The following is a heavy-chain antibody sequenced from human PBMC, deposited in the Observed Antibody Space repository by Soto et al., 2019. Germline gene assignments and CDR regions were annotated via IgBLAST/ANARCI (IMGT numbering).Heavy chain of an antibody. CDR2: IYYSGST. J-gene: IGHJ4*02. CDR1: GGSISSGDYY. D-gene: IGHD6-6*01. CDR3: ARASSWSYYFDY. Sequence: SETLSLTCTVSGGSISSGDYYWSWIRQPPGKGLEWIGYIYYSGSTYYNPSLKSRVTISVDTSKNQFSLKLSSVTAADTAVYYCARASSWSYYFDYWGQGTLVTVSS. V-gene: IGHV4-30-4*01.